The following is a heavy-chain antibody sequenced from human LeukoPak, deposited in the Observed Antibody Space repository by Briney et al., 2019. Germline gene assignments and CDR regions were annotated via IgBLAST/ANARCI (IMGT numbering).Heavy chain of an antibody. Sequence: SETLSLTCTVSGGSISSYYWSWIRQPPGKGLEWIGYIYYSGSTNYNPSLKSRVTISVDTSKNQFSLKLSSVTAADTAVYYCARSRPDFGDYFYFDYWGQGTLVTASS. V-gene: IGHV4-59*01. CDR1: GGSISSYY. J-gene: IGHJ4*02. CDR2: IYYSGST. CDR3: ARSRPDFGDYFYFDY. D-gene: IGHD4-17*01.